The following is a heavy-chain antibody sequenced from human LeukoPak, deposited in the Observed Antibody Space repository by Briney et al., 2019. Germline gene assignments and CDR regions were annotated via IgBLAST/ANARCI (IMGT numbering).Heavy chain of an antibody. D-gene: IGHD3-3*01. J-gene: IGHJ4*02. Sequence: AGGSLRLSCAASGFTFSDYWMSWVRQAPGKGLEWVANIKQDGGEKYHVDSVKGRFTISRDNAKNSLYLQMNSLRDEATAVYNCARGVYELDYWGQGTLVTVSS. V-gene: IGHV3-7*01. CDR2: IKQDGGEK. CDR3: ARGVYELDY. CDR1: GFTFSDYW.